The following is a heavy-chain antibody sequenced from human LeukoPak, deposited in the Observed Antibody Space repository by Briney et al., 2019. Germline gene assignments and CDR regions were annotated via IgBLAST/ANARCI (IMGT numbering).Heavy chain of an antibody. CDR3: ARGGSYKGGEGY. CDR2: TYYRSKWYN. CDR1: GDSVSSNSAA. J-gene: IGHJ4*02. V-gene: IGHV6-1*01. Sequence: SQTLSLTCAISGDSVSSNSAAWNWIRQSPSRGLEWLGRTYYRSKWYNDYAVSVKSRITINPDTSKNQFSLKLSSVTAADTAVYYCARGGSYKGGEGYWGQGTLVTVSS. D-gene: IGHD1-26*01.